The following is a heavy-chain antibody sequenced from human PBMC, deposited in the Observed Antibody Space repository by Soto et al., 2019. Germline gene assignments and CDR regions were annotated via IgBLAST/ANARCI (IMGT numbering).Heavy chain of an antibody. J-gene: IGHJ5*02. CDR3: AGPHDRAGLGT. D-gene: IGHD1-1*01. V-gene: IGHV1-3*01. CDR2: HNGYNGQT. Sequence: ASVRVSCKASENTFSTYLVHWVRQVHGQGLEWMGWHNGYNGQTEYSQKFQGRVTITRDTSAKTAYLELRSLTSEDTAVYYCAGPHDRAGLGTWGQGTLVTVSS. CDR1: ENTFSTYL.